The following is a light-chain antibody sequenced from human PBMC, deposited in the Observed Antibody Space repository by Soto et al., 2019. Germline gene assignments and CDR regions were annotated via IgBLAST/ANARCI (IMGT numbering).Light chain of an antibody. CDR3: QQYGSSPWT. J-gene: IGKJ1*01. Sequence: EVVMTQSPATLSVSPGEGATLSCRASQGIGDTLAWYQHKPGQTPRLLIYDTSTRATGVPARFGGSRSGTDFTLTISRLEPEDFALYYCQQYGSSPWTFGQGTQVDIK. V-gene: IGKV3-15*01. CDR2: DTS. CDR1: QGIGDT.